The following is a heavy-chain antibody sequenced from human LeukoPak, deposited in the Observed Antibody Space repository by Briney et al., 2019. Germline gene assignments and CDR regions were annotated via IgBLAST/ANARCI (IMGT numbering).Heavy chain of an antibody. CDR2: INPNSGDT. D-gene: IGHD1-26*01. Sequence: ASVQVSCKASGYTFPDYYIHWVRQAPGQGLEWMGSINPNSGDTSYAQKFQGTVTMTTDTSISTAYMELSSLRSDDTAVYYCAREEGATFYYYYYYMDVWGKGTTVTVSS. V-gene: IGHV1-2*02. J-gene: IGHJ6*03. CDR3: AREEGATFYYYYYYMDV. CDR1: GYTFPDYY.